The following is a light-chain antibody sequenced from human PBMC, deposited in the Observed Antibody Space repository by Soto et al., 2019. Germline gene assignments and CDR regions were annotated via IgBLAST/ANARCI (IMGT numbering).Light chain of an antibody. Sequence: EIVLTQSPGTLSLSPGESATLSCRATQSVSATYLAWYQQKPGQAPRLLIYAASSRATDIPDGFSGSGSGTDFTLAISRLEPEDFAVYWCQHYGTSTRTFGQGTKVEIK. J-gene: IGKJ1*01. V-gene: IGKV3-20*01. CDR2: AAS. CDR3: QHYGTSTRT. CDR1: QSVSATY.